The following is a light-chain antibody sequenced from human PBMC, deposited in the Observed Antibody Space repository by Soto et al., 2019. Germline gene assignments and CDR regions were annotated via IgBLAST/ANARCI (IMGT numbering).Light chain of an antibody. V-gene: IGLV2-11*01. CDR1: SSDVGAYNY. J-gene: IGLJ3*02. CDR3: CSYAGSYTLWV. CDR2: DVS. Sequence: QSALTQPRSVSGSPGQSVTISCTGTSSDVGAYNYVSWYQQHPGKAPKLILYDVSKRPSGVPDRFSGSKSGNTASLTIPGLQADDEADYYCCSYAGSYTLWVFGGGTKLTVL.